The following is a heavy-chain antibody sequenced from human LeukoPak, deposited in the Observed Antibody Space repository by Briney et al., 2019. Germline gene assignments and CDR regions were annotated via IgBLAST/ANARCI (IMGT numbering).Heavy chain of an antibody. CDR3: ARDHLYCSSTSCRVAAFDI. CDR1: GYTFTVYY. D-gene: IGHD2-2*01. V-gene: IGHV1-2*02. Sequence: GASVKVSSKASGYTFTVYYMHWVRQAPGQGLEWMGWINPNSGGTNYAQKFQGRVTMTRDTSISTAYMELSRLRSDDTAVYYCARDHLYCSSTSCRVAAFDIWGQGTMVTVSS. J-gene: IGHJ3*02. CDR2: INPNSGGT.